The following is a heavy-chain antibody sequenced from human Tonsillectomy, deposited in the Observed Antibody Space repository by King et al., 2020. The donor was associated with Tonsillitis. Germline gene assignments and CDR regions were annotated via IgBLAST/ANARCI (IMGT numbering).Heavy chain of an antibody. CDR2: IYHSGNT. CDR3: ARVVLTDYGDYGDAFDI. CDR1: GGSITSGVFS. D-gene: IGHD4-17*01. Sequence: LQLQESGSGLVKPSQTLSLTCAVSGGSITSGVFSWSWIRQPPGKGLEWIGYIYHSGNTYHNPSLKSRVTISVDRSKNQFSLNLSSVTAADTAVYYCARVVLTDYGDYGDAFDIWGQGTMGTVSS. J-gene: IGHJ3*02. V-gene: IGHV4-30-2*01.